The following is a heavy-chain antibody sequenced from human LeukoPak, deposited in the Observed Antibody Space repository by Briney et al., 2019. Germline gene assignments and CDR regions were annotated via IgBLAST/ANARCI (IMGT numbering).Heavy chain of an antibody. D-gene: IGHD3-10*01. V-gene: IGHV3-33*08. J-gene: IGHJ4*02. CDR3: ARAYYYGSGRVFDY. Sequence: GGSLRLSCAASGFTFSSYAMSWVRQAPGKGLEWVAVIWYDGSNKYYADSVKGRFTISRDNSKNTLYLQMNSLRAEDTAVYYCARAYYYGSGRVFDYWGQGTLVTVSS. CDR2: IWYDGSNK. CDR1: GFTFSSYA.